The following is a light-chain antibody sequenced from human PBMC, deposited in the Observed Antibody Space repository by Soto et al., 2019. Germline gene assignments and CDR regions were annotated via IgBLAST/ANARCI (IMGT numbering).Light chain of an antibody. V-gene: IGKV1-5*01. Sequence: DVPMTQSPSTLSASVGDRVTITCRSSQSLGDSLAWYQQKPGNAPKLLIHDASTLKSGVPSRFSGSGSGTEFTLTISSLQPEDLATYFCQQYHRFSWTFGQGTKVEIK. CDR2: DAS. CDR3: QQYHRFSWT. J-gene: IGKJ1*01. CDR1: QSLGDS.